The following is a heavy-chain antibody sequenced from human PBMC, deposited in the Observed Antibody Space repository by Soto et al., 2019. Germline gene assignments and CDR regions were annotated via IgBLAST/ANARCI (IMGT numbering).Heavy chain of an antibody. J-gene: IGHJ6*02. CDR3: ARDWGGVAAADYYYGMDV. CDR2: IIPIFGTA. CDR1: GGTFSSYA. Sequence: QVQLVQSGAEVKKPGSSVKVSCKASGGTFSSYAIRWVRQAPGQGLEWMGGIIPIFGTANYAQKFQGRVTITADESTSTAYMELSSLRSEDTAVYYCARDWGGVAAADYYYGMDVWGQGTTVTVSS. D-gene: IGHD6-13*01. V-gene: IGHV1-69*01.